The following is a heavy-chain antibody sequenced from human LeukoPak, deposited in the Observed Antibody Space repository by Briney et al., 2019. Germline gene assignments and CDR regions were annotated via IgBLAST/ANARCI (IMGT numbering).Heavy chain of an antibody. Sequence: ASVKVSCKASGGTFSSYAISWVRQAPGQGLEWMGGIIPIFGTANYAQKFQGRVTITTDEPTSTAYMELSSLRSEDTAVYYCATDGADEYSSGWYYYWGQGTLVTVSS. CDR1: GGTFSSYA. CDR3: ATDGADEYSSGWYYY. V-gene: IGHV1-69*05. J-gene: IGHJ4*02. CDR2: IIPIFGTA. D-gene: IGHD6-19*01.